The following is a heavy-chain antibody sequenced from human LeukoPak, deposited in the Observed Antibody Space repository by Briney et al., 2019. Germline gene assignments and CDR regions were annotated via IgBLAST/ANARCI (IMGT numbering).Heavy chain of an antibody. CDR1: GFTFNTYG. Sequence: RGTLRLSCAASGFTFNTYGMNWVRQGPGKGLECVSAISGSGGSTYYADSVKGRFTISRDNSNYTLYLQMNSLRAEDTAIYYCAKYMTGGWQLLYYFDYWGQGTLVTVSS. CDR2: ISGSGGST. D-gene: IGHD2-15*01. V-gene: IGHV3-23*01. J-gene: IGHJ4*02. CDR3: AKYMTGGWQLLYYFDY.